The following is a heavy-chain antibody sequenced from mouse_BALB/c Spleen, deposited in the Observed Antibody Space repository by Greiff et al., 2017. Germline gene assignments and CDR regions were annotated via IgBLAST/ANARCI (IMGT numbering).Heavy chain of an antibody. CDR3: ARNYGNYGYAMDY. V-gene: IGHV1-4*02. D-gene: IGHD2-1*01. CDR2: INPSSGYT. J-gene: IGHJ4*01. Sequence: QVQLKESAAELARPGASVKMSCKASGYTFTSYTMHWVKQRPGQGLEWIGYINPSSGYTEYNQKFKDKTTLTADKSSSTAYMQLSSLTSEDSAVYYCARNYGNYGYAMDYWGQGTSVTVSS. CDR1: GYTFTSYT.